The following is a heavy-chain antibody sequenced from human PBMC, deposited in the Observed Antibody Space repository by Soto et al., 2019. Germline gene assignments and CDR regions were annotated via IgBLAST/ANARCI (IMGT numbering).Heavy chain of an antibody. D-gene: IGHD1-26*01. J-gene: IGHJ4*02. Sequence: GGSLRLSCAASGFTFSSYAMHWVRQAPGDGLEWVATISYDGSNQYYADSVKGRFAISRDNAKNTVSLQMNDLRADDSALYHCARDLGGHYDSWGQGTPVTVS. CDR2: ISYDGSNQ. CDR1: GFTFSSYA. V-gene: IGHV3-30*09. CDR3: ARDLGGHYDS.